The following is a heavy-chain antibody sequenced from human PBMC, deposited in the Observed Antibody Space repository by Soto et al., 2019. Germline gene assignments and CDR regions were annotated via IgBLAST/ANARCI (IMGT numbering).Heavy chain of an antibody. D-gene: IGHD6-13*01. Sequence: EVHLLESGRGLVQPGGSLRLSCAASGFTFSSYAMNWVRQAPRKGLEWVSAISSSGGSTYYADIVKGRFTISRDNSKNTLNLQMNTVTAEDKAVYYCTNASSWYPYFDYWGQGTPVTVSS. CDR2: ISSSGGST. CDR3: TNASSWYPYFDY. CDR1: GFTFSSYA. V-gene: IGHV3-23*01. J-gene: IGHJ4*02.